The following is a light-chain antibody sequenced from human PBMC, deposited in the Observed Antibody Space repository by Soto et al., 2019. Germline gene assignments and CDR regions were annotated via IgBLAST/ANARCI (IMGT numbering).Light chain of an antibody. CDR3: QHYGDSPPFT. CDR1: QSVRNNY. CDR2: ETY. V-gene: IGKV3-20*01. J-gene: IGKJ3*01. Sequence: IVLTQSPDTLSLSPGERVTLSCRASQSVRNNYLAWYQQKPGQAPRLLIYETYRRATGIPDRFSGSGSGIDFTLTISRLEPEDSAVYYCQHYGDSPPFTFGPGTKVDIK.